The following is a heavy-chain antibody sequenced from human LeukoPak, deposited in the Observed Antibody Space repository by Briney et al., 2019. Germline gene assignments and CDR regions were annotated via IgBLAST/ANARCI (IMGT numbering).Heavy chain of an antibody. V-gene: IGHV4-4*02. Sequence: PSETLSLTCAVSGGSISSSNWWTWVRQPPGKGLEWIGEISHSGSTNYNPSLKSRVTVSVDRSKNHFSLNLSSVTAADTAVYYCARRREDYDSSGYPQYYFDYWGQGTLVTVSS. CDR3: ARRREDYDSSGYPQYYFDY. D-gene: IGHD3-22*01. CDR1: GGSISSSNW. J-gene: IGHJ4*02. CDR2: ISHSGST.